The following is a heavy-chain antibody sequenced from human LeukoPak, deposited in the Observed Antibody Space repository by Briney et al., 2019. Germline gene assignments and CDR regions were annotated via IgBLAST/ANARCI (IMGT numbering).Heavy chain of an antibody. V-gene: IGHV4-39*01. CDR3: ARGHLGSADY. J-gene: IGHJ4*02. CDR2: IYYSGST. CDR1: GGSISSSSYY. Sequence: SETLSLTCTVSGGSISSSSYYWGWIRQPPGTGLEWIGSIYYSGSTYYNPSLKSRVTISVDTSKNQFSLKLSSVTAADTAVYYCARGHLGSADYWGQGTLVTLSS. D-gene: IGHD5-12*01.